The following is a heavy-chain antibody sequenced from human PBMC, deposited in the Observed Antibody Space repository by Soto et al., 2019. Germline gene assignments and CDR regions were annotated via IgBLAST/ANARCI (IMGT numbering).Heavy chain of an antibody. J-gene: IGHJ4*02. D-gene: IGHD3-3*01. V-gene: IGHV3-23*01. Sequence: GGSLRLSCAASGFTFSNSAMSWVRHVPGKGLEWAAGIRSSGGHTNYADSVKGRFTIARDNSKDTLYLQMNSLRAEDTAVYYCAKIGVVITVSGYWGQGTLVTVSS. CDR1: GFTFSNSA. CDR2: IRSSGGHT. CDR3: AKIGVVITVSGY.